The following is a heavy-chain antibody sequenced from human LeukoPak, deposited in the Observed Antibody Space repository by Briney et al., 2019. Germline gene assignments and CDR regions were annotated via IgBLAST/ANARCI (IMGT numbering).Heavy chain of an antibody. CDR2: ISGSGGST. J-gene: IGHJ3*02. CDR1: GFTFSTYA. V-gene: IGHV3-23*01. D-gene: IGHD3-3*01. CDR3: ASKGYYDFWSGYYDAFDI. Sequence: GGSLRLSCAASGFTFSTYAMSWVRQAPGKGLEWVSAISGSGGSTYYADSVKGRFTISRDNSKNALYLQMNSLRAEDTAVYYCASKGYYDFWSGYYDAFDIWGQGTMVTVSS.